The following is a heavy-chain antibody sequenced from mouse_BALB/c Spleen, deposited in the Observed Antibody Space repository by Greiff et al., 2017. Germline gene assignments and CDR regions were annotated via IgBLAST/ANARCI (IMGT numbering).Heavy chain of an antibody. CDR1: GFTFSSFG. D-gene: IGHD1-2*01. CDR2: ISSGSSTI. Sequence: DVMLVESGGGLVQPGGSRKLSCAASGFTFSSFGMHWVRQAPEKGLEWVAYISSGSSTIYYADTVKGRFTISRDNPKNTLFLQMTSLRSEDTAMYYCARAEATAGFAYWGQGTLVTVSA. V-gene: IGHV5-17*02. CDR3: ARAEATAGFAY. J-gene: IGHJ3*01.